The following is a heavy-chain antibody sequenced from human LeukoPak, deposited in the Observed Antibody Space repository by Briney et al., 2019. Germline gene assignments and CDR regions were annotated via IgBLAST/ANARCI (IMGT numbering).Heavy chain of an antibody. CDR2: ISSSDEST. J-gene: IGHJ5*02. Sequence: GGSLRLSCAASGFTFSNYAMSWVRQAPGKGLEWVSGISSSDESTYHADSVKGRFTISRDNFKNTLYLQMNSLRAEDTAIYFCAKSPNMVQGARGDWFDPWGQGTLVTVSS. V-gene: IGHV3-23*01. CDR3: AKSPNMVQGARGDWFDP. D-gene: IGHD3-10*01. CDR1: GFTFSNYA.